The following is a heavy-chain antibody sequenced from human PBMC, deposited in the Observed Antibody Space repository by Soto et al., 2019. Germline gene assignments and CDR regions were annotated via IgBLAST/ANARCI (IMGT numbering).Heavy chain of an antibody. CDR3: AREAPDYGDYFDY. CDR1: GGSISSGDYY. V-gene: IGHV4-30-4*01. Sequence: SETLSLTCTVSGGSISSGDYYWSWIRQPPGKGLEWIGYIYYSGSTYYNPSLKSRVTISVDTSKNQFSLKLSSVTAADTAVYYCAREAPDYGDYFDYWGQGTLVTVSS. D-gene: IGHD4-17*01. CDR2: IYYSGST. J-gene: IGHJ4*02.